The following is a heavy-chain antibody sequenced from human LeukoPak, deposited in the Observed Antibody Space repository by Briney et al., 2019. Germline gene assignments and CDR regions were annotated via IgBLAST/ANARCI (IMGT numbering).Heavy chain of an antibody. V-gene: IGHV4-61*02. CDR1: GGSISSGSYY. CDR3: ARASLTIFGVVGWFDP. D-gene: IGHD3-3*01. CDR2: IYTSGST. J-gene: IGHJ5*02. Sequence: PSQTLSLTCTVSGGSISSGSYYWSWIRQPAGKGLEWIGRIYTSGSTNYNPSLKSRVTISVDTSKNQFSLKLSSVTAADTAVYYCARASLTIFGVVGWFDPWGQGTLVTVSS.